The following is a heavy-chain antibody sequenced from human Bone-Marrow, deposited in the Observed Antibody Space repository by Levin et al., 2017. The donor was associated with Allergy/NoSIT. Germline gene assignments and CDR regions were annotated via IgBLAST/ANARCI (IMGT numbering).Heavy chain of an antibody. CDR1: GFTFSSYS. CDR2: ITSSSSTI. V-gene: IGHV3-48*02. J-gene: IGHJ5*02. CDR3: ASWTQGGYDILRS. D-gene: IGHD3-9*01. Sequence: PGESLKISCAASGFTFSSYSMNWVRQAPGKGLEWVSYITSSSSTIYYADSVKGRFTISRDNAKNSLFLQMNSLRDEDTAVYYCASWTQGGYDILRSWGQGTLVTVSS.